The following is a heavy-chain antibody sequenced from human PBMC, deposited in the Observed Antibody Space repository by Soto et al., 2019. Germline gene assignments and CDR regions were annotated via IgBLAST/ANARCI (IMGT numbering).Heavy chain of an antibody. D-gene: IGHD1-26*01. CDR1: GYTFTGHY. CDR2: IGPESGAT. J-gene: IGHJ4*02. Sequence: SVKVSCKASGYTFTGHYIHWVRQAPEQGPEWMGEIGPESGATRYAQRFQGRVTMTRDMSITTVYMELNNLSPDDTAVYYCGRGRSGQIVVFYWGQGTPVTVSS. V-gene: IGHV1-2*02. CDR3: GRGRSGQIVVFY.